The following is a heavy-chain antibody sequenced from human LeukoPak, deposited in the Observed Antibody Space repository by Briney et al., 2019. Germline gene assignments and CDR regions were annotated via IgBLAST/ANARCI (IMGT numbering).Heavy chain of an antibody. V-gene: IGHV3-48*03. CDR1: RFTFTTYS. Sequence: GGSLRLSCAASRFTFTTYSMNWVRQAPGKGLEWISYISSSGSTIYYADSVKGRFTISRDNAKNSLYLQMNSLRAEDTAVYYCASSRGSWPDYFDYWGQGTLVTVSS. CDR3: ASSRGSWPDYFDY. D-gene: IGHD6-13*01. J-gene: IGHJ4*02. CDR2: ISSSGSTI.